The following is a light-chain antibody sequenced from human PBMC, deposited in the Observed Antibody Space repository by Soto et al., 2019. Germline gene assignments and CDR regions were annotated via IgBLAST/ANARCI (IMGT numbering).Light chain of an antibody. V-gene: IGKV1-39*01. J-gene: IGKJ1*01. CDR2: GAS. CDR3: QQRYSSTPT. Sequence: IEMTTPPSSMSACVDNRVIITCQASQSISNHLNWYQQKQGKAPKXLIFGASSLQSGVPARFSGSRSGPDCTITISSLKKEDGTTYYCQQRYSSTPTFGQGTKVDIK. CDR1: QSISNH.